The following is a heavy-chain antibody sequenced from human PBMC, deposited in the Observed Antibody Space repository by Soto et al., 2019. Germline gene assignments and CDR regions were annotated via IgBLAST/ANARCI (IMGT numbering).Heavy chain of an antibody. D-gene: IGHD2-15*01. J-gene: IGHJ6*02. CDR2: IIPIFGTA. Sequence: ASVKVSCKASGGTFSSYATSWVRQAPGQGLEWMGGIIPIFGTANYAQKFQGRVTVTADESTSTAYMELSSLRSEDTAVYYCARENRLREYCSGGSCAYYYYGMDVWGQGTTVTVSS. CDR3: ARENRLREYCSGGSCAYYYYGMDV. V-gene: IGHV1-69*13. CDR1: GGTFSSYA.